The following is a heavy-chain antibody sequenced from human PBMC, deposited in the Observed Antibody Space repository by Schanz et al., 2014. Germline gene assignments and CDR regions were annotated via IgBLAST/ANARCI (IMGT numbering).Heavy chain of an antibody. D-gene: IGHD3-10*01. CDR3: AKGRFGELSAFDI. CDR1: GFTFSSYA. CDR2: ISGSGGST. J-gene: IGHJ3*02. V-gene: IGHV3-23*01. Sequence: EVQLLESGGGLVQPGGSLRLSCAAPGFTFSSYAMSWVRQAPGKGLEWVSAISGSGGSTYYADSVKGRFTISRDNSKNTLYLQMNSLRAEDTAVYYCAKGRFGELSAFDIWGQGTMVTVSS.